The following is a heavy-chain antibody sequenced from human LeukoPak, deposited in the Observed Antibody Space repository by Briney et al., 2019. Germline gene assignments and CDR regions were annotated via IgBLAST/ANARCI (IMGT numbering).Heavy chain of an antibody. J-gene: IGHJ3*02. D-gene: IGHD3-3*01. Sequence: GGSLRLSCAASGFTFSSYWMHWVRQAPGKGLVWVSRINSDGSSTSYADSVKGRFTISRDNAKNTLYLQMNSLRAEDTAVYYCASTTQNDDFWSGYYAAAFDIWGQGTMVTVSS. V-gene: IGHV3-74*01. CDR2: INSDGSST. CDR1: GFTFSSYW. CDR3: ASTTQNDDFWSGYYAAAFDI.